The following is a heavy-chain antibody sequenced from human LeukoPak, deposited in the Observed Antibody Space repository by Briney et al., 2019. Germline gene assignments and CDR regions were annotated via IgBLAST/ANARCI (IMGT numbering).Heavy chain of an antibody. V-gene: IGHV3-30*18. Sequence: GGSLRLSCAASGFTFNSYGMHWVRQAPGKGLEWVAVISYDGSNKYYADSVKGRFTISRDNSKNTLYLQINSLRVKDAAVYYCAKVEVAGKVYHWFDPWGQGTLVTVSS. CDR2: ISYDGSNK. CDR3: AKVEVAGKVYHWFDP. D-gene: IGHD6-19*01. CDR1: GFTFNSYG. J-gene: IGHJ5*02.